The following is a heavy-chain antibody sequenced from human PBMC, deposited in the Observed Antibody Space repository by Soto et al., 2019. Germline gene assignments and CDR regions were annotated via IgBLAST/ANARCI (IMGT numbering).Heavy chain of an antibody. Sequence: QVQLQESGPGLLKPSQTLSLTCTVSGGSISSGDYYWSWIRQPPGKGLEWIGYIYYSGRTYYNPYLKSRVTISVDTSKNQFSLKLSSVTAADTAVYYCARTPSSIAVAGTWGQGTLVTVSS. CDR2: IYYSGRT. CDR1: GGSISSGDYY. V-gene: IGHV4-30-4*01. D-gene: IGHD6-19*01. CDR3: ARTPSSIAVAGT. J-gene: IGHJ5*02.